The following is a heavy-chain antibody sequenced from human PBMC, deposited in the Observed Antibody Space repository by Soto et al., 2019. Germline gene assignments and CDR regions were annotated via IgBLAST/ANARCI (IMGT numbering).Heavy chain of an antibody. CDR1: GGTFSSYA. CDR3: ASTFCELHREEEGSTSCLSWFDP. Sequence: QVQLVQSGAEVKKPGSSVKVSCKASGGTFSSYAISWVRQAPGQGLEWMGGIIPIFGTANYAQKFQGRVTSTADESTSTAYMELSSLRSEDTAVYYCASTFCELHREEEGSTSCLSWFDPWGQGTLVTVSS. J-gene: IGHJ5*02. CDR2: IIPIFGTA. D-gene: IGHD2-2*01. V-gene: IGHV1-69*12.